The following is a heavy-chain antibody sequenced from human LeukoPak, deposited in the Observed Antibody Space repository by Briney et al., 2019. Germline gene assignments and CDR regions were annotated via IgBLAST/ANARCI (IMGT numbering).Heavy chain of an antibody. Sequence: GASVKVSCKASGYTFTSYDINWVRQAPGQGLEWMGRINPNSGGTNYAQKFQGRVTMTRDTSISTAYMELSRLRSDDTAVYYCARGAPATYYDFWSGQTPFDYWGQGTLVTVSS. CDR1: GYTFTSYD. J-gene: IGHJ4*02. CDR2: INPNSGGT. CDR3: ARGAPATYYDFWSGQTPFDY. V-gene: IGHV1-2*06. D-gene: IGHD3-3*01.